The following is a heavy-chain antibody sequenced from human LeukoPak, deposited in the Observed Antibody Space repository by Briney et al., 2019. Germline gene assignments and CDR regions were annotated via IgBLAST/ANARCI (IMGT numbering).Heavy chain of an antibody. Sequence: ASVKVSCKASGYTFTSYDINWVRQATGQGLEWMGWMNPNSGNTGYAQKFQGRVTMTRNTSISTAYMELSSLRSEDTAVYYCARGCSSTSCFDYWGQGTLVTVSS. J-gene: IGHJ4*02. CDR1: GYTFTSYD. V-gene: IGHV1-8*01. CDR2: MNPNSGNT. CDR3: ARGCSSTSCFDY. D-gene: IGHD2-2*01.